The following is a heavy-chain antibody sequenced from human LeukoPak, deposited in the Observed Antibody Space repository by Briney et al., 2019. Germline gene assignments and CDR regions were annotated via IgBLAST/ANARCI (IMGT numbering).Heavy chain of an antibody. Sequence: ASVKVSCKASGYTFTGYYMHWVRQAPGQGLEWMGWINPNSGGTNYAQKFQGRVTMTRDTSISTAYMELSRLRSDDTAVYYCARDERYRSGWYDYWGQGTLVTVSS. J-gene: IGHJ4*02. CDR3: ARDERYRSGWYDY. V-gene: IGHV1-2*02. CDR1: GYTFTGYY. D-gene: IGHD6-19*01. CDR2: INPNSGGT.